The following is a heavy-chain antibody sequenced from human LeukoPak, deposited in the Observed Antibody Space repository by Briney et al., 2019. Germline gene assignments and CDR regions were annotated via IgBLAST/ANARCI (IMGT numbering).Heavy chain of an antibody. Sequence: GGSLRLSCAASGFTFSSYAMSWVRQAPGKGLEWVSAISGSGGSTYYADSVKGRFTISRDNSKNTLYLQMNSLRAEDTALYYCVRQGVRSAGFDYWGQGTLVTVSS. V-gene: IGHV3-23*01. J-gene: IGHJ4*02. CDR2: ISGSGGST. CDR3: VRQGVRSAGFDY. D-gene: IGHD3-10*01. CDR1: GFTFSSYA.